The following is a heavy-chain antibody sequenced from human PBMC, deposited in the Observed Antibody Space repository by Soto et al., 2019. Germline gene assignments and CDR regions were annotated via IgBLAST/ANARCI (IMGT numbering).Heavy chain of an antibody. D-gene: IGHD1-26*01. J-gene: IGHJ4*02. CDR1: GGSISSGGYY. CDR3: ARDRGEVGPPAY. V-gene: IGHV4-31*03. Sequence: PSETLSLTCTVSGGSISSGGYYWSWIRQHPGKGLEWIGYIYYSGSTYYNPSLKSRVTISVDTSKNQFSLKLSSVTAADTAVYYCARDRGEVGPPAYWGQGTLVTVSS. CDR2: IYYSGST.